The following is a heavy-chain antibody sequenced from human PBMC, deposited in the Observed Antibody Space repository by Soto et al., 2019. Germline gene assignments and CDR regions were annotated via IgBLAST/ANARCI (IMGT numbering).Heavy chain of an antibody. J-gene: IGHJ4*01. CDR2: IYGGGTT. D-gene: IGHD6-19*01. CDR3: VQTTGWPGFDF. CDR1: GFTVSSKY. Sequence: GSLRLSCAACGFTVSSKYMTWVRQAPGKGLEWVSVIYGGGTTYYADSVKGRFTISRDNSKNTLFLQVNSLSVEDTAVYYCVQTTGWPGFDFWGQGTLVTGSS. V-gene: IGHV3-53*01.